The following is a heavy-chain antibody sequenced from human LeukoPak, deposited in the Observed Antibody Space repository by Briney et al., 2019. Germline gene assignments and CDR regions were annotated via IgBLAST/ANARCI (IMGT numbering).Heavy chain of an antibody. CDR3: AIIAVGGVDPFDS. J-gene: IGHJ4*02. CDR1: GGTFSDHG. D-gene: IGHD6-19*01. V-gene: IGHV1-69*04. Sequence: SVKVSCKASGGTFSDHGVSWVRQAPGQGLEWMGRIIPLLGVRSYAQKFQDRVTVSADKSTSTAYMELSSLRSEDSALYYCAIIAVGGVDPFDSWGQGTLVTVSS. CDR2: IIPLLGVR.